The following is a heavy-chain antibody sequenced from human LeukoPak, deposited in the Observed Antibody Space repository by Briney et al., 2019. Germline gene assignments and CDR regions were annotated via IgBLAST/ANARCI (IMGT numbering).Heavy chain of an antibody. CDR1: GGSINNFY. CDR3: ARSRGQSDSWPPFDN. D-gene: IGHD6-13*01. J-gene: IGHJ4*02. V-gene: IGHV4-59*07. CDR2: INYSGRT. Sequence: SDTLSLPYTVSGGSINNFYWIWMRQPPGKGLEGIANINYSGRTNYNPSLKSRVAISVDTSKNQFSLKLSSVTAADTAMYYCARSRGQSDSWPPFDNWGQGTLVTVSS.